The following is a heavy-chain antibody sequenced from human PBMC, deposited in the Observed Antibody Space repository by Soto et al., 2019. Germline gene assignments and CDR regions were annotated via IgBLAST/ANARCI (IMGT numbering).Heavy chain of an antibody. Sequence: GGSLRLSCAASGFTFSSYSMNWVRQAPGKELEWVSSISSSSSYIYYADSVKGRFTISRDNAKNSLYLQMNSLRAEDTAVYYCARESRTYCSGGSCYFDAFDIWGQGTMVTVSS. V-gene: IGHV3-21*01. CDR3: ARESRTYCSGGSCYFDAFDI. CDR1: GFTFSSYS. D-gene: IGHD2-15*01. CDR2: ISSSSSYI. J-gene: IGHJ3*02.